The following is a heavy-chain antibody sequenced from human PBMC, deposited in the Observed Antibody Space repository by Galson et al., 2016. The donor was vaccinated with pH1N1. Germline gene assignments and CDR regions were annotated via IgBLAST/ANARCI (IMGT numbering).Heavy chain of an antibody. CDR2: IYSGGDP. V-gene: IGHV3-53*01. CDR1: GVTVSNNY. J-gene: IGHJ5*02. Sequence: SLRLSCAASGVTVSNNYMSWVRQAPGKGLEWVSCIYSGGDPYYADSVKGRFTVSRDSSTNTVYLQMNSLRAEDTAVYYCARDTGAWGQGTLVTVSS. CDR3: ARDTGA. D-gene: IGHD7-27*01.